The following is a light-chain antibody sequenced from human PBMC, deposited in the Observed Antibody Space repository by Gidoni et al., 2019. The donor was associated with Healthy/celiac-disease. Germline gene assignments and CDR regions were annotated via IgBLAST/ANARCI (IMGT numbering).Light chain of an antibody. V-gene: IGKV3-15*01. CDR3: QQYNNWPPIT. CDR2: GAS. CDR1: QSVSSN. Sequence: EIVMTQSRATLSVSPGESATLSCRASQSVSSNLAWYQQKPGQAPRLLIYGASTRATGVPARFSGSGSGTEFTLTISSLQSEDFAVYYCQQYNNWPPITFGQGTRLEIK. J-gene: IGKJ5*01.